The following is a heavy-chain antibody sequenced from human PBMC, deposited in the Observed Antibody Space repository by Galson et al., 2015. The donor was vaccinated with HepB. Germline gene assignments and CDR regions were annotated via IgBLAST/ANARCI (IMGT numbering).Heavy chain of an antibody. J-gene: IGHJ4*02. CDR1: GYTFTAFY. Sequence: SVKVSCKASGYTFTAFYIHWVRQAPGQGLEWMGRINPNSGVTDYAQRFRGRVTVTRDTSTSTAYMELRSLRSDDTAVYYCARSPRATEDSWGQGTLVTVSS. CDR3: ARSPRATEDS. CDR2: INPNSGVT. V-gene: IGHV1-2*06.